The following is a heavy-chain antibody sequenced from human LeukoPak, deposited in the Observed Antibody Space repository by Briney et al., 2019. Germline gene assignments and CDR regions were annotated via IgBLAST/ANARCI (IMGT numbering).Heavy chain of an antibody. CDR2: ISSSSSYI. Sequence: PGGPLRLSCAASGFTFSSYSMNWVRQAPGKGLEWVSSISSSSSYIYYADSVKGRFTISRDNAKNSLYLQMNSLRAEDTAVYYCAREGGGYDILTGTPYYYGMDVWGQGTTVTVSS. D-gene: IGHD3-9*01. CDR3: AREGGGYDILTGTPYYYGMDV. V-gene: IGHV3-21*01. J-gene: IGHJ6*02. CDR1: GFTFSSYS.